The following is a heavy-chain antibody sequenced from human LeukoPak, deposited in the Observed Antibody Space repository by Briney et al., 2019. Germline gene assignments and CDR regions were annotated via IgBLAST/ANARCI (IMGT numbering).Heavy chain of an antibody. CDR2: IYYSGST. CDR1: GGSISSHY. V-gene: IGHV4-59*11. CDR3: ARIRGYSSSWYPTYYYYYMDV. Sequence: SETLSLTCTVSGGSISSHYWSWIRQPPGKGLEWIGYIYYSGSTNYNPSLKSRVTISVDTPKNQFSLKLSSVTAADTAVYYCARIRGYSSSWYPTYYYYYMDVWGKGTTVTVSS. D-gene: IGHD6-13*01. J-gene: IGHJ6*03.